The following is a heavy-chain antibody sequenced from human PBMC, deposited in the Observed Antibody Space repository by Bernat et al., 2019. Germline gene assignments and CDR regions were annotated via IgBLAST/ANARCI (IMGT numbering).Heavy chain of an antibody. CDR3: AKGGIAAAGPGSTADYYYYGMGV. Sequence: QVQLVESGGGVVQPGRSLRLSCAASGFTFSSYAMHWVRQAPGKGLEWVAVISYDGSNKYYADSVKGRFTISRDNSKNSLYLQMNSLRAEDTAVYYCAKGGIAAAGPGSTADYYYYGMGVWGQGTTVTVSS. J-gene: IGHJ6*02. D-gene: IGHD6-13*01. V-gene: IGHV3-30*07. CDR2: ISYDGSNK. CDR1: GFTFSSYA.